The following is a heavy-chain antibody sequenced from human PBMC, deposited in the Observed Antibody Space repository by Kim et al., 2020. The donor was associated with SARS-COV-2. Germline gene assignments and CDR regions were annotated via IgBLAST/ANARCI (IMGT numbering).Heavy chain of an antibody. CDR3: ARAGPGELLPSSFDY. D-gene: IGHD1-26*01. J-gene: IGHJ4*02. V-gene: IGHV4-59*01. Sequence: PSLKSRVTISVDTSKNQFSLKLSSVTAADTAVYYCARAGPGELLPSSFDYWGQGTLVTVSS.